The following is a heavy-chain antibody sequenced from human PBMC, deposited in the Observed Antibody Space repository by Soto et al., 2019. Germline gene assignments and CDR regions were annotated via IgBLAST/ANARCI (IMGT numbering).Heavy chain of an antibody. V-gene: IGHV1-69*02. CDR3: AMEYCSATSCYKDY. CDR2: IIPILGIA. D-gene: IGHD2-2*02. J-gene: IGHJ4*02. CDR1: GGTFSSYT. Sequence: QVQRVQSGAEVKKPGSSVKVSCKASGGTFSSYTISWVLQAPGQGLEWMGRIIPILGIANYAQKFQGRVTIAADKSTITAYMELSSLRSQDTAVYYCAMEYCSATSCYKDYWGQGTLVTVSS.